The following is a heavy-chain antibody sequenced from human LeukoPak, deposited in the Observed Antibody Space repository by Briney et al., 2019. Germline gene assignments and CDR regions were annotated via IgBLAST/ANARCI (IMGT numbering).Heavy chain of an antibody. V-gene: IGHV4-39*07. Sequence: PSETLSLTCTVSGGSISSRSYYWGWIRQPPGKGLEWIGSIYYSGSTYYNPSLKSRVTISVDTSKNQFSLKLNSVTAADTAVYYCATRGGCSSTSCNNWFDPWGQGTLVTVSS. CDR1: GGSISSRSYY. CDR2: IYYSGST. J-gene: IGHJ5*02. CDR3: ATRGGCSSTSCNNWFDP. D-gene: IGHD2-2*01.